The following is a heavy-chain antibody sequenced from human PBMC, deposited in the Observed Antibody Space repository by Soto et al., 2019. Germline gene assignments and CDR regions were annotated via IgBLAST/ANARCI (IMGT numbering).Heavy chain of an antibody. V-gene: IGHV4-59*01. CDR1: GGSISSYY. CDR3: ARGIVVVTAISYWFDP. CDR2: IYYSGST. J-gene: IGHJ5*02. Sequence: PSETLSLTCTVSGGSISSYYWSWIRQPPGKGLEWIGYIYYSGSTNYNPSLKSRVTISVDTSKNQFSLKLSSVTAADTVVYYCARGIVVVTAISYWFDPWGQGTLVTVSS. D-gene: IGHD2-21*02.